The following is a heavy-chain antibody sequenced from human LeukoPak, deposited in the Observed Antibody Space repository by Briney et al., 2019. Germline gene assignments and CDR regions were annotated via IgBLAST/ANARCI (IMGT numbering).Heavy chain of an antibody. CDR1: GGSISSGSYY. CDR2: IYTSGST. J-gene: IGHJ4*02. Sequence: PSETLSLTRTVSGGSISSGSYYWSWIRQPAGKGLEWIGRIYTSGSTNYNPSLKSRVTISVDTSKNQFSLKLSSVTAADTAVYYCARVRGGYGGNSWLDYWGQGTLVTVSS. D-gene: IGHD4-23*01. CDR3: ARVRGGYGGNSWLDY. V-gene: IGHV4-61*02.